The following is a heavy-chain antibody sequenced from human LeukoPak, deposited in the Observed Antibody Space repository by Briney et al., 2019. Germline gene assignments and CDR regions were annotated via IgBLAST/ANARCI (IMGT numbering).Heavy chain of an antibody. CDR3: ARANEGYYDFWSGYFYFDY. J-gene: IGHJ4*02. CDR1: GFTFSSYA. Sequence: GGSLRLSCAASGFTFSSYAMHWVRQAPGKGLEWVAVISYDGSNKYYADSVKGRFTISRDNSKNTLYLQMNSLRAEDTAVYYCARANEGYYDFWSGYFYFDYWGQGTLVTVSS. CDR2: ISYDGSNK. V-gene: IGHV3-30*04. D-gene: IGHD3-3*01.